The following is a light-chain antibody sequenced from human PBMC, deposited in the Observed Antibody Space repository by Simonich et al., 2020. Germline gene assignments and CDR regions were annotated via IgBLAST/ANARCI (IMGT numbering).Light chain of an antibody. CDR1: SSDVGGYNY. CDR2: DGS. Sequence: QSALTQPASVSGSPGQSITISCTGTSSDVGGYNYVSWYPQHPGKAPKLMIYDGSKRPAGVSNRFSGSKSGNTASLTISGLQAEDEADYYCSSYTSSSTLVFGTGTKVTVL. CDR3: SSYTSSSTLV. V-gene: IGLV2-14*01. J-gene: IGLJ1*01.